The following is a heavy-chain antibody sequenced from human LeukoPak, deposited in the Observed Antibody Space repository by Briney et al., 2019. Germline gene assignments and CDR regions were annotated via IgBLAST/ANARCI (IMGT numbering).Heavy chain of an antibody. CDR3: ARHGYTASHYFLDF. J-gene: IGHJ4*02. D-gene: IGHD3-16*01. Sequence: SETLSLTCAVSSDSINSYYWGWCSQPPPGGQEWIVRIYTIGKTDYNPSLKSRLTMSVDTSKRQFPLNLRSVTAADTAIYCGARHGYTASHYFLDFWSQGTRVTVSS. V-gene: IGHV4-4*07. CDR2: IYTIGKT. CDR1: SDSINSYY.